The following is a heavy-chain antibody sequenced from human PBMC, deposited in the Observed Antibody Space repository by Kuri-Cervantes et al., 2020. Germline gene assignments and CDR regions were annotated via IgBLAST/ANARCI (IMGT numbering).Heavy chain of an antibody. CDR2: INHSGST. Sequence: GSLRLPFAVYGGSFSGYYWSWIRQPPGKGLEWIGEINHSGSTNYNPSLKSRVTISVDTSKNQFSLKLSSVTAADTAVYYCARHMSEQLASPIDYWGQGTLVTVSS. V-gene: IGHV4-34*01. J-gene: IGHJ4*02. CDR1: GGSFSGYY. CDR3: ARHMSEQLASPIDY. D-gene: IGHD6-6*01.